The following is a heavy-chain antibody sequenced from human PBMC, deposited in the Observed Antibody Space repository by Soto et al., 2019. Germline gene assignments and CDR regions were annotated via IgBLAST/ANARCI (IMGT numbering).Heavy chain of an antibody. D-gene: IGHD3-10*01. CDR2: ISWDGGTT. V-gene: IGHV3-43*01. CDR1: GFTFDDHT. Sequence: QLVESGGVVVQPGGSLRLSCAASGFTFDDHTMHWVRQVPGKGLDWVSTISWDGGTTYYADSVKGRFTISRDNSKSSLYLQMNGLRTEDTAFYFCAKGGDYWYFDLWGRGTLATVSS. CDR3: AKGGDYWYFDL. J-gene: IGHJ2*01.